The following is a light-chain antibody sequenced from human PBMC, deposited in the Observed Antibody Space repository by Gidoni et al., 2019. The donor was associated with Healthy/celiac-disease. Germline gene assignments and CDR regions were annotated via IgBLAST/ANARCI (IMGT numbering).Light chain of an antibody. Sequence: EIVMTQSPATLSVYLGESATLSCRASQSVSSNLAWYQQKPGQAPRLPIYGASTRATGIPASFSGSGSGTEFTLTVSSLQSEDFAVYYCQQYNNWPPLTFGGGTKVEIK. CDR2: GAS. CDR1: QSVSSN. J-gene: IGKJ4*01. V-gene: IGKV3-15*01. CDR3: QQYNNWPPLT.